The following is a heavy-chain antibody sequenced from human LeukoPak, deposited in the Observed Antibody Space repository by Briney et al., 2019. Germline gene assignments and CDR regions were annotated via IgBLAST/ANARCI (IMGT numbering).Heavy chain of an antibody. D-gene: IGHD3/OR15-3a*01. Sequence: WASVKVSCKASGGTFSSYAISWVRQAPGQGLEWMGGIIPIFGTANYAQKFQGRVTMTADESTSTAYMELSSLRSEDTAVYYCARVAGLSTYYFDYWGQGTLVTVSS. J-gene: IGHJ4*02. CDR2: IIPIFGTA. CDR3: ARVAGLSTYYFDY. V-gene: IGHV1-69*13. CDR1: GGTFSSYA.